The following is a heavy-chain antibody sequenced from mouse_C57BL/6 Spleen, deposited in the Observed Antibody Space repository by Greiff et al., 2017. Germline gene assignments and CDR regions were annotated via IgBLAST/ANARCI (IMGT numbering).Heavy chain of an antibody. CDR1: GFSLTSYG. V-gene: IGHV2-2*01. Sequence: QVQLKESGPGLVQPSQSLSITCTVSGFSLTSYGVHWVRQSPGKGLEWLGVIWSGGSTDYNAAFISRLSISKDNSKSQVFFKMNSLQADDTAIYYCAIDGYYRFAYWGQGTLVTVSA. CDR3: AIDGYYRFAY. D-gene: IGHD2-3*01. J-gene: IGHJ3*01. CDR2: IWSGGST.